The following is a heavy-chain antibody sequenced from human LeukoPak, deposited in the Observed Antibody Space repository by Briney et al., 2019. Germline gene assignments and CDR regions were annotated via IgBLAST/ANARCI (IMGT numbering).Heavy chain of an antibody. J-gene: IGHJ4*02. CDR3: ARAAGEMATIRY. D-gene: IGHD5-24*01. CDR2: ISSSGSYI. Sequence: PGGSLRLSCAASGFTFSSYSMNWVRQAPGKGLEWVSSISSSGSYIYYADSVKGRFTISRNNAKNSLYLQMNSLRAEDTAVYYCARAAGEMATIRYWGQGTLVTVSS. CDR1: GFTFSSYS. V-gene: IGHV3-21*01.